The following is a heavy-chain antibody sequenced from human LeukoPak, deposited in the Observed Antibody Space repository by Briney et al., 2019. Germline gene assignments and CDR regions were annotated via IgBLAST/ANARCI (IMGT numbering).Heavy chain of an antibody. Sequence: GGSLRLSCAASGFTFSSYAMSWVRQAPGKGLEWVSAISGSGGSTYYADSVKGRFTISRDNSKNTLYLQMNGLRAEDTAVYYCAKGGYSSGWYADWGQGTLVTVSS. CDR2: ISGSGGST. J-gene: IGHJ4*02. CDR1: GFTFSSYA. D-gene: IGHD6-19*01. CDR3: AKGGYSSGWYAD. V-gene: IGHV3-23*01.